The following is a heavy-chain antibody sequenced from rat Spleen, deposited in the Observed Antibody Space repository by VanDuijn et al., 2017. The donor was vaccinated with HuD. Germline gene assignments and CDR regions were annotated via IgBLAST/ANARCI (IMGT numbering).Heavy chain of an antibody. D-gene: IGHD1-10*01. CDR3: ATGNDNFLFDH. J-gene: IGHJ2*01. V-gene: IGHV5-31*01. CDR1: GFTFNNYW. Sequence: EVQLVESGGGLVQPGRSLKLSCVASGFTFNNYWMTWIRQAPGKGLEWVASITNTGSSTYYPDSVKGRFTISRDDAKNTLYLQMVSLRSEDTATYYCATGNDNFLFDHWGQGVMVTVSS. CDR2: ITNTGSST.